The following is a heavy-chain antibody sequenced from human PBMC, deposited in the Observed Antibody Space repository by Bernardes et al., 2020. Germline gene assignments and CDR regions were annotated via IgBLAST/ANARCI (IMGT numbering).Heavy chain of an antibody. CDR3: ARGGRRSGSYYAAFDI. J-gene: IGHJ3*02. V-gene: IGHV3-72*01. CDR1: GFTFSDHY. Sequence: GGSLRLSCAASGFTFSDHYMDWVRQAPGKGLEWVGRTRNKANSYTTEYAASVKGRFTISRDDSKNSLYLQMNSLKTEDTAVYYCARGGRRSGSYYAAFDIWGQGTMVTVSS. CDR2: TRNKANSYTT. D-gene: IGHD1-26*01.